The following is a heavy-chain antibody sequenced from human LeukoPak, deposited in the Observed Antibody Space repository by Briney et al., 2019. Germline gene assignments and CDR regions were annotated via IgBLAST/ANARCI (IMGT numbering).Heavy chain of an antibody. CDR1: GFSLNSNGVG. D-gene: IGHD4-17*01. CDR2: IYWNDDK. V-gene: IGHV2-5*01. CDR3: ARRRQNYGTGH. J-gene: IGHJ4*02. Sequence: SGPTLVKPTQTLTLTCTFSGFSLNSNGVGVGWIRQPPGKALEWLAPIYWNDDKRYSPSLKSRLTITKDTSKNQVVLRVTNMDPVDTATYFCARRRQNYGTGHWGQGTLVTVSS.